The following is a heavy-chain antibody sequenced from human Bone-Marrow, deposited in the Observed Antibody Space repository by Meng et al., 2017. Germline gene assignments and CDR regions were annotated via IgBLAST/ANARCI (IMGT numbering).Heavy chain of an antibody. CDR3: ARDSSGSGDEIDC. D-gene: IGHD3-10*01. CDR1: GFSFSNYE. V-gene: IGHV3-48*03. J-gene: IGHJ4*02. Sequence: GGSLRLSCAVSGFSFSNYEMSWVRQAPGKGLEWVSYISSSGTTKYYADSVKGRFTISRDNAKNSLFLYMNSLRGDDTAVYYCARDSSGSGDEIDCWGQGTLVTGS. CDR2: ISSSGTTK.